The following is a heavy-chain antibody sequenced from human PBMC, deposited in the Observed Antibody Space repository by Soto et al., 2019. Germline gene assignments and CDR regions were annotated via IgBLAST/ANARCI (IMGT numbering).Heavy chain of an antibody. V-gene: IGHV3-74*01. CDR1: GFTFSSNW. CDR2: INSDGSIT. Sequence: AGSLRLSCAAYGFTFSSNWMHWVRQAPGKGLVWVSRINSDGSITSYADSVKGQFTISRDNAKNTLYLQINSLRAEDTAVYYCARGSSSWYVSFDYWGQGTLVTVSS. D-gene: IGHD6-13*01. CDR3: ARGSSSWYVSFDY. J-gene: IGHJ4*02.